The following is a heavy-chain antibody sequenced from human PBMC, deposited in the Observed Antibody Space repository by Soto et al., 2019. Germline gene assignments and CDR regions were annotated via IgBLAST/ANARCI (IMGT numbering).Heavy chain of an antibody. CDR2: ISYDGSNK. D-gene: IGHD3-22*01. V-gene: IGHV3-30-3*01. CDR1: GFTFSSYA. Sequence: GESLKISCAASGFTFSSYAMHWVRQAPGKGLEWVAVISYDGSNKYYADSVKGRFTISRDNSKNTLYLQMNSLRAEDTAVYYCARDPYYYDSSGVSYGMDVWGQGTTVTVSS. CDR3: ARDPYYYDSSGVSYGMDV. J-gene: IGHJ6*02.